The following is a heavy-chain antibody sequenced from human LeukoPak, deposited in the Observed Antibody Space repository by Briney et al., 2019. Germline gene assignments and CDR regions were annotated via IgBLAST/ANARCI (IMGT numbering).Heavy chain of an antibody. D-gene: IGHD5-18*01. CDR3: AKAVQLWSHFDY. CDR2: IRYDGSNK. Sequence: GGSLRLSCAASGFTFSSYGMHWVRQAPGKGLEWVAFIRYDGSNKYYADSVKGRFTISRDNTKNTLYLQMNSLRAEDTAVYYCAKAVQLWSHFDYWGQGTLVAVSS. J-gene: IGHJ4*02. CDR1: GFTFSSYG. V-gene: IGHV3-30*02.